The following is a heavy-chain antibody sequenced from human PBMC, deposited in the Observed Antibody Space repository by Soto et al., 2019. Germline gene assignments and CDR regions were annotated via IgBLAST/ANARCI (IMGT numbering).Heavy chain of an antibody. D-gene: IGHD3-3*01. CDR1: GYTFTSYG. J-gene: IGHJ3*02. CDR3: ARGLITIPPRAFDI. Sequence: QVQLVQSGAEVKKPGASVKVSCKASGYTFTSYGISWVRQAPGQGLEWMGWISAHNGNTNYAQKLQGRVTTTTATSTSTTYMGLRSLRSDDTAVYYWARGLITIPPRAFDIWGQGTMVTVSS. CDR2: ISAHNGNT. V-gene: IGHV1-18*01.